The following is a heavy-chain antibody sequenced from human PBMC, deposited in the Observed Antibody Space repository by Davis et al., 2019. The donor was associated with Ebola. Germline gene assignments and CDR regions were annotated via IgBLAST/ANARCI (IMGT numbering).Heavy chain of an antibody. Sequence: PSETLSLTCAVYGGSCTGYYWNWIRQPPGKGLEWIGEINHSGSTKYNPSLKSRVTISVDTSKNQFSLKLSSVTAADTAVYYCARTPIGDYYFDYWGQGTLVTVSS. CDR2: INHSGST. CDR3: ARTPIGDYYFDY. V-gene: IGHV4-34*01. J-gene: IGHJ4*02. D-gene: IGHD4-17*01. CDR1: GGSCTGYY.